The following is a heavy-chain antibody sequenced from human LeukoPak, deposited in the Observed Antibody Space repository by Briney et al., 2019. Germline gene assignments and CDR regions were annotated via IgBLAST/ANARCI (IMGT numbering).Heavy chain of an antibody. D-gene: IGHD6-25*01. CDR3: ARRITASGKHYFDH. CDR2: VSSSSSTI. Sequence: GGSLRLSCAASGFTFSTYSVNWVRQAPGKGLEWVSYVSSSSSTIYYADSVQGRFTISRDNAKNSLYLQMNSLRAEDTAVYYCARRITASGKHYFDHWGQGTLVTVSS. CDR1: GFTFSTYS. V-gene: IGHV3-48*01. J-gene: IGHJ4*02.